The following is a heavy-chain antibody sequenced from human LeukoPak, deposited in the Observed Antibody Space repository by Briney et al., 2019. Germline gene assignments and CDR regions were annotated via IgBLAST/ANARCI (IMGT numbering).Heavy chain of an antibody. J-gene: IGHJ6*02. CDR3: ATQVLNPYYYYYAMDV. Sequence: GGSLRLSCAAAGFVFSGYVMNWVRQAPGKGLEWVSGISGNGKSTYYADSVKGRFTISRDNSKNTLFLQMNSLRAEDTALYYCATQVLNPYYYYYAMDVWGQGTTVTVSS. V-gene: IGHV3-23*01. CDR1: GFVFSGYV. CDR2: ISGNGKST. D-gene: IGHD4/OR15-4a*01.